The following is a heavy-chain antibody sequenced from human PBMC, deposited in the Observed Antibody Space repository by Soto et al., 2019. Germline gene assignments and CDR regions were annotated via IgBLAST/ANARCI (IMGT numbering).Heavy chain of an antibody. Sequence: ASVKVSCKASGYTFTSYDINWVRQATGQGLEWMGWMNPNSGNTGYAQKFQGRVTMTRNTSISTAYMELSSLRSEDTAVYYCAREPPNWNDYYYYGRDVWGQGTTVTVSS. CDR3: AREPPNWNDYYYYGRDV. J-gene: IGHJ6*02. CDR2: MNPNSGNT. CDR1: GYTFTSYD. D-gene: IGHD1-20*01. V-gene: IGHV1-8*01.